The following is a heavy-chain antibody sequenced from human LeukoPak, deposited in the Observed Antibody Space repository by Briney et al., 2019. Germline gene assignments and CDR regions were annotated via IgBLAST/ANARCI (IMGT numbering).Heavy chain of an antibody. CDR1: GFTVSSNY. V-gene: IGHV3-53*01. Sequence: GGSLRLSCAASGFTVSSNYMSWVRQAPGKGLEWVSVIYSGGSTYYADSVKGRFTISRDNSKNTLYLQMNSLRAEDTAVYYCAREGGYYYGSGSYGHFDYWGQGTLVTVSS. CDR3: AREGGYYYGSGSYGHFDY. CDR2: IYSGGST. J-gene: IGHJ4*02. D-gene: IGHD3-10*01.